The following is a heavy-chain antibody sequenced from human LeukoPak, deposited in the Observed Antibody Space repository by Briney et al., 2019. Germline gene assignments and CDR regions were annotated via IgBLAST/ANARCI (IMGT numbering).Heavy chain of an antibody. Sequence: GGSLRLSCAASGFTFSSYWMNWARQAPGKGLEWVASINHNGNVNYYVDSVKGRFTISRDNAKNTLYLQMNSLRAEDTAVYYCASTPRGYSYDFDYWGQGTLVTVSS. V-gene: IGHV3-7*01. CDR3: ASTPRGYSYDFDY. CDR1: GFTFSSYW. CDR2: INHNGNVN. J-gene: IGHJ4*02. D-gene: IGHD5-18*01.